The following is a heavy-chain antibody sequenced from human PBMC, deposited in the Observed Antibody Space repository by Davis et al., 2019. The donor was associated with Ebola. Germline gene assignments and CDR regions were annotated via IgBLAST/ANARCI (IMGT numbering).Heavy chain of an antibody. V-gene: IGHV3-23*01. CDR1: GFTFSSYA. CDR3: AKGGDYKHYFDY. CDR2: ISGSAGNT. J-gene: IGHJ4*02. D-gene: IGHD4-17*01. Sequence: PGGSLRLSCAASGFTFSSYAMSWVRQAPGKGLEWVSAISGSAGNTYYADSVKGRFTISRDNSKNTLYLQMNSLRAEDTAVYYCAKGGDYKHYFDYWGQGTLVTVSS.